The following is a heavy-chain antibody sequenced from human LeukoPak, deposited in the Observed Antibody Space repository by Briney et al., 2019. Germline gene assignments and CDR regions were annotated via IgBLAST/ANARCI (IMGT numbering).Heavy chain of an antibody. V-gene: IGHV3-48*01. Sequence: GGSLRLSCAASGFTFSSYSMNWVRQAPGKGLEWVSHITDSSRTVYYADFVRGRFTISRDNAKNSLYLQMNSLRADDTAVYYCARDGMTAVGPVYWGQGTLVTVSS. J-gene: IGHJ4*02. CDR1: GFTFSSYS. CDR2: ITDSSRTV. CDR3: ARDGMTAVGPVY. D-gene: IGHD6-13*01.